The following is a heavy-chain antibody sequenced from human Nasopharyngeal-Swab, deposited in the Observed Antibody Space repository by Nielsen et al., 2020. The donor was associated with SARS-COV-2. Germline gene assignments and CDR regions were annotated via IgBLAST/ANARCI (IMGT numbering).Heavy chain of an antibody. CDR2: ISGSDYST. CDR3: AKDRDSGDDSDDYYHYYGMDV. Sequence: GGSLRLSCAASGFTFNTYAISWVRQAPGKGLEWVSVISGSDYSTKYADSVKGRFTISRDNSKNTVNLQMNSLRAEDTVIYYCAKDRDSGDDSDDYYHYYGMDVWGQGTTVTVSS. D-gene: IGHD5-12*01. J-gene: IGHJ6*02. V-gene: IGHV3-23*01. CDR1: GFTFNTYA.